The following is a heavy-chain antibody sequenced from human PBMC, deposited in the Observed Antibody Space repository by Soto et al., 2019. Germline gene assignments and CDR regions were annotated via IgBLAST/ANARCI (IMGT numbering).Heavy chain of an antibody. J-gene: IGHJ6*02. D-gene: IGHD3-3*01. CDR1: GFTLSDYE. V-gene: IGHV3-48*03. Sequence: GGSLRLSCAASGFTLSDYEMNWVRQAPGKGLEWVSYISVSGSTIYYADSVNGRFTISRDSPKNSLYLQMSSLRAEDSAVYYCARERPSSDFWSGYSYGLDVWGQGTTVTVSS. CDR2: ISVSGSTI. CDR3: ARERPSSDFWSGYSYGLDV.